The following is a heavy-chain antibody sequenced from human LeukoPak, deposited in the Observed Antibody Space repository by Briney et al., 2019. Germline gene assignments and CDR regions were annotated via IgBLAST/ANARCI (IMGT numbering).Heavy chain of an antibody. V-gene: IGHV4-59*08. D-gene: IGHD4-23*01. CDR1: GGSISSNY. J-gene: IGHJ4*02. CDR2: ISYNGSP. CDR3: ARSLIQYGADSAWPIHFDS. Sequence: SETLSLTCTVSGGSISSNYWNWIRQPPGKGLEWIGYISYNGSPNYNPSLKSRVTISADTSNNQFSLKLSSVTAADTAVYYCARSLIQYGADSAWPIHFDSWGQGTLVNVSS.